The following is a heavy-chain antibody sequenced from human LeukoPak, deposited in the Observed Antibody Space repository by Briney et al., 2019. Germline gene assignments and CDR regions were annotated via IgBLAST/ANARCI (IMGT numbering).Heavy chain of an antibody. D-gene: IGHD3-22*01. CDR1: GLTFSNYA. V-gene: IGHV3-23*01. CDR2: ISGTGDST. CDR3: ARDGRHYYDSSGFDRSDAFDI. Sequence: TGGSLRLSCAASGLTFSNYAMTWVRRAPGKGLECVSIISGTGDSTYYADSVKGRFTISRDNSKNMVFLQMNSLRVGDTAAYYCARDGRHYYDSSGFDRSDAFDIWGQGTMVTVSS. J-gene: IGHJ3*02.